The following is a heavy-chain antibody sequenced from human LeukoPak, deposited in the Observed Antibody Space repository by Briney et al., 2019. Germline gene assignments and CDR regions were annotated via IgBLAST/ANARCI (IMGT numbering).Heavy chain of an antibody. D-gene: IGHD6-25*01. CDR2: IYHSGTT. CDR1: GGSISSSNW. J-gene: IGHJ6*04. V-gene: IGHV4-4*02. Sequence: PSGTLSLTCAVSGGSISSSNWWSWVRQPPKKRLEWIGEIYHSGTTNYNPSLKSRVTISVDKSKNQFSLKLSSVTAADTAVYYCARDGTPIYSSGWVYMDVWGKGTTVTISS. CDR3: ARDGTPIYSSGWVYMDV.